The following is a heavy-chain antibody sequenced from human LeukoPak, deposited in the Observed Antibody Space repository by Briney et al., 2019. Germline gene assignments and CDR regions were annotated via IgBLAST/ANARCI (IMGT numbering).Heavy chain of an antibody. CDR2: IYYSGST. Sequence: PSETLSLTCTVSGGSISSSGYYWSWIRQHPGKGLEWIGYIYYSGSTYYNPSLKSRVTISVDTSKNQFSLKLSSVTAADTAVYYCARDGYGDYVLDYWGQGTLVTVSS. V-gene: IGHV4-31*03. CDR1: GGSISSSGYY. CDR3: ARDGYGDYVLDY. D-gene: IGHD4-17*01. J-gene: IGHJ4*02.